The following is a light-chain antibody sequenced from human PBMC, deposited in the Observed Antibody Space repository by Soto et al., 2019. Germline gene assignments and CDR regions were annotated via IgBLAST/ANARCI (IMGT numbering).Light chain of an antibody. CDR1: SSNIGSEY. V-gene: IGLV1-47*01. J-gene: IGLJ3*02. CDR3: AAGDDSLSGHWV. CDR2: RNN. Sequence: QAVVTQPPSASGTPGQRVTISCSGSSSNIGSEYVVWYQHLPGTAPKLLIYRNNQRPSGVPDRFAGSKSGTSASLAISGLRSEDEADYYCAAGDDSLSGHWVFGGGTQLTVL.